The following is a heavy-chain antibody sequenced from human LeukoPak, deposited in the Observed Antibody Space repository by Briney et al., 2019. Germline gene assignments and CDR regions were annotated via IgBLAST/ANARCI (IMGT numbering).Heavy chain of an antibody. D-gene: IGHD6-25*01. J-gene: IGHJ4*02. Sequence: GGSLRLSCAASGFTFSSYSMSWVRQAPGEGLEWVSSISSSSTYIYYADSVKGRFTVSRDNAKNSLYLQMNSLRAEDTAVYYCTGLGHSSGDIDYWGQGTLVTVSS. CDR3: TGLGHSSGDIDY. CDR2: ISSSSTYI. V-gene: IGHV3-21*01. CDR1: GFTFSSYS.